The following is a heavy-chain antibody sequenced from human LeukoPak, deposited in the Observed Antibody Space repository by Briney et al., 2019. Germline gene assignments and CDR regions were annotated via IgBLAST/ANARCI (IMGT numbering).Heavy chain of an antibody. V-gene: IGHV1-2*02. CDR1: GYTFTGYY. CDR3: ARDPPPFIAVAGRSDY. Sequence: ASVKVSCKASGYTFTGYYMHWVRQAPGQGLEWMGWINPNSGGTNYAQKFQGRVTTTRDTSISTAYMELSRLRSDDTAVYYCARDPPPFIAVAGRSDYWGQGTLVTVSS. J-gene: IGHJ4*02. CDR2: INPNSGGT. D-gene: IGHD6-19*01.